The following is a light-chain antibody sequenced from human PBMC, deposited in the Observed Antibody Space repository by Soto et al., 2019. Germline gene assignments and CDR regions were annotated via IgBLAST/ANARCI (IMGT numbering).Light chain of an antibody. CDR3: QQYHNLWT. CDR2: RAS. Sequence: EIVFTQSRGTLSLSPVERATLSCRASQSVSSNNLAWYQQRPGQAHRLLIYRASTRATGTPARFSGSGSGTEFTLTITSLQSEDFALYYCQQYHNLWTFGQGNKVDIK. J-gene: IGKJ1*01. V-gene: IGKV3-15*01. CDR1: QSVSSN.